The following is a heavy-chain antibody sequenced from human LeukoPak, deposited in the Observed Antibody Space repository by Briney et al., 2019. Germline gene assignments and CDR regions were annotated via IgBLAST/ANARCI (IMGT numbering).Heavy chain of an antibody. J-gene: IGHJ4*02. CDR3: AREAPEVARVEYYFDY. CDR1: GFMFSSYE. V-gene: IGHV3-48*03. D-gene: IGHD2-15*01. Sequence: PGGSLRLSCAASGFMFSSYEMNWVRQAPGKGLEWVSYTSSSGSTIYYADSVKGRFTISRDNAKNSLYLQMNSLRAEDTAVYYCAREAPEVARVEYYFDYWGQGTLVTVSS. CDR2: TSSSGSTI.